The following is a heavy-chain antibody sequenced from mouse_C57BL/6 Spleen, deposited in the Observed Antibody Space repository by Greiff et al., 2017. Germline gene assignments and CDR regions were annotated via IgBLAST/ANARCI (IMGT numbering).Heavy chain of an antibody. Sequence: SGAELVRPGASVTLSCKASGYTFTDYEMHWVKQTPVHGLEWIGAIDPETGGTAYNQKFKGKAILTADKSSSTAYMELRSLTSEDSAVYYCTRGIYYYGSSSLDVWGTGTTVTVSS. V-gene: IGHV1-15*01. CDR3: TRGIYYYGSSSLDV. CDR1: GYTFTDYE. D-gene: IGHD1-1*01. CDR2: IDPETGGT. J-gene: IGHJ1*03.